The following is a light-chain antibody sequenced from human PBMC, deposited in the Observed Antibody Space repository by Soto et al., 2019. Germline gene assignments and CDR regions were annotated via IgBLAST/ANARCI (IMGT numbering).Light chain of an antibody. CDR3: CSHGGIGTTWV. V-gene: IGLV2-23*02. CDR1: SSDFGTYNL. J-gene: IGLJ3*02. Sequence: QSALTQPASVSGSPGQSITIFCTATSSDFGTYNLVSWFQQHPDKAPKLIIYEVIKRPSGVSNRFSGSISGNTTSLTVSGLQAEDEATYFCCSHGGIGTTWVFGGGTKLTVL. CDR2: EVI.